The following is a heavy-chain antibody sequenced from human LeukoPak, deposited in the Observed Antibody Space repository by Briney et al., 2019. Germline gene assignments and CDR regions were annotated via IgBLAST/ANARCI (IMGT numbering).Heavy chain of an antibody. CDR2: IFYTGRT. Sequence: SETLSLTCTVSGGSISNSPYYWAWIRQSPGKGLEWIGSIFYTGRTYYNPSLESQVSISVDTSKNHSSLTLTSVTAADTAVYFCARDRPFNPLVYWGQGTLVIVSS. V-gene: IGHV4-39*07. D-gene: IGHD6-6*01. CDR1: GGSISNSPYY. J-gene: IGHJ4*01. CDR3: ARDRPFNPLVY.